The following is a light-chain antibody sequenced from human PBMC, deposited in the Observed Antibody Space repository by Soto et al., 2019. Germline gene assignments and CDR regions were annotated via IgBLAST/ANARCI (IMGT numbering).Light chain of an antibody. J-gene: IGKJ2*01. V-gene: IGKV1-5*03. CDR2: KAS. Sequence: DIQMTQSPSTLSASVGDRVTITCRASQNINSWLAWYQQQPGKAPNLLIYKASSLNSGVPSRFSGSGSGTEFTLTISSLQPEDSATYYCQQYNSYLTFGQGTKLEIK. CDR1: QNINSW. CDR3: QQYNSYLT.